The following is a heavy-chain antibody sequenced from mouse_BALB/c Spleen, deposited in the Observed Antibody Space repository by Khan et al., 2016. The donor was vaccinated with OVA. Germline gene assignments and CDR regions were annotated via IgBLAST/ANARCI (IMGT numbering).Heavy chain of an antibody. D-gene: IGHD2-4*01. CDR1: GYTFTNYW. V-gene: IGHV1-53*01. J-gene: IGHJ3*01. Sequence: QVQLQQSGPDLVRPGASVKMSCKASGYTFTNYWIHWVKQRPGQGLEWIGMIDPYNGETILNKKFNDKATLNVDKSSNTAYMLLSSLTYEDSAAYSCARHDYGGFAYWGQGTLVTVSA. CDR3: ARHDYGGFAY. CDR2: IDPYNGET.